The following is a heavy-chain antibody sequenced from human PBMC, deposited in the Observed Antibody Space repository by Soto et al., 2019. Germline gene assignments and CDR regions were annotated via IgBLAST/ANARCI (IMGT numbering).Heavy chain of an antibody. V-gene: IGHV3-21*06. D-gene: IGHD1-26*01. Sequence: EVQVVESGGGLVKPGGSLRLSCTFTFSMYSMNWVRQAPGKGLEWVASISSGSAYIKYAESVKGRFTISRDNAKNSLHLHMNSLRAEDTAIYYCARDQGGSYDSWFDPWGQGTLVTVSS. CDR3: ARDQGGSYDSWFDP. J-gene: IGHJ5*02. CDR1: TFSMYS. CDR2: ISSGSAYI.